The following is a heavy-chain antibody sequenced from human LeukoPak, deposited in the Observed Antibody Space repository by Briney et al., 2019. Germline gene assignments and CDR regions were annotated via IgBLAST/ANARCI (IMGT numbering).Heavy chain of an antibody. J-gene: IGHJ4*02. CDR2: ISSSGGTR. V-gene: IGHV3-48*03. CDR1: GFAFSVYE. Sequence: TGGSLRLSCAASGFAFSVYELYWVRQAPGKGLEWVSYISSSGGTRYYADSVKGRFTISRDNAKNSLYLQMNSLRAEDTAVYYCATLTVASSFDYWGQGTLVTVSS. D-gene: IGHD6-19*01. CDR3: ATLTVASSFDY.